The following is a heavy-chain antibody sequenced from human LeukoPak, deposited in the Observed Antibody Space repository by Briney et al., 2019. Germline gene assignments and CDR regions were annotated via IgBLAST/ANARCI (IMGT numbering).Heavy chain of an antibody. V-gene: IGHV4-59*01. CDR2: IYYSGNT. D-gene: IGHD6-6*01. Sequence: SETLSLTCTVCGGSMSRYFWMWLRQPPGKALEGIGYIYYSGNTNSNPSLKSRVTISVDTSKNQFSLKLSSVTAADTAVYYCAGAREFSSSAGRAYYFDFWGQGTLVTVSS. CDR1: GGSMSRYF. CDR3: AGAREFSSSAGRAYYFDF. J-gene: IGHJ4*02.